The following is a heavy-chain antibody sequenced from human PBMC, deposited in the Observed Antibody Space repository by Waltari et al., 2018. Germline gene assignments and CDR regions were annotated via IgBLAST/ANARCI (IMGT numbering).Heavy chain of an antibody. D-gene: IGHD4-4*01. V-gene: IGHV4-39*07. Sequence: QLQLQESGPGLVKPSETLSLTCTVSGGSISSSSYYWGWIRQPPGKGLEWIGSIYYSGSTYYNPSLKSRVTISVDTSKNQFSLKLSSVTAADTAVYYCARELHDYSNYDPPFPFDYWGQGTLVTVSS. CDR1: GGSISSSSYY. CDR3: ARELHDYSNYDPPFPFDY. CDR2: IYYSGST. J-gene: IGHJ4*02.